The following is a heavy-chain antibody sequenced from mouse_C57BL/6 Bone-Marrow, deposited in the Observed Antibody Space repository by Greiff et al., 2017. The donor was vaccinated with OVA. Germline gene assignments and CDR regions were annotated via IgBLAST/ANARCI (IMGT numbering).Heavy chain of an antibody. CDR2: ISDGGSYT. D-gene: IGHD1-1*01. Sequence: EVQRVESGGGLVKPGGSLKLSCAASGFTFSSYAMSWVRQTPEKRLEWVATISDGGSYTYYPDNVKGRFTISRDNAKNNLYLQMSHLKSEDTAMYYCARGEGTTVVASPYWGQGTLVTVSA. J-gene: IGHJ3*01. CDR3: ARGEGTTVVASPY. CDR1: GFTFSSYA. V-gene: IGHV5-4*01.